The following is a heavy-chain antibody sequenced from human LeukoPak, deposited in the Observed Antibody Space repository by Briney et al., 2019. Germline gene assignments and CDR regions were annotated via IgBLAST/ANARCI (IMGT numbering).Heavy chain of an antibody. Sequence: SETLSLTCAVYGGTFSGYYWTWLRQPPGKGLDWIGEINHSGSTNYNPSLKSRVTISIDTSKNQFSLRLSSVTAADTAVYYCARGCNSGFPPSKHWGQGTLVTVSS. D-gene: IGHD3-10*01. CDR3: ARGCNSGFPPSKH. CDR1: GGTFSGYY. J-gene: IGHJ1*01. V-gene: IGHV4-34*01. CDR2: INHSGST.